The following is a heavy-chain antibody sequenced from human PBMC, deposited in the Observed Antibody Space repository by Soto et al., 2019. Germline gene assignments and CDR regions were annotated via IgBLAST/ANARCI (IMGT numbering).Heavy chain of an antibody. CDR2: IKQDGSEK. V-gene: IGHV3-7*01. CDR3: AREYWYFDL. CDR1: GFTYTNYW. Sequence: DVQLVESGGGLVQPGGSLRLSCAASGFTYTNYWMDWVRQAPGKGQEWVANIKQDGSEKYYVDSVKGRFTISRDNAKKSLYLQIDSLRAEDTAVYFCAREYWYFDLWGRGTLVTVSS. J-gene: IGHJ2*01.